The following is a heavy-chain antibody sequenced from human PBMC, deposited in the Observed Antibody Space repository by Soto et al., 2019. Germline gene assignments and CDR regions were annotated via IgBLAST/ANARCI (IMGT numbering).Heavy chain of an antibody. CDR3: AREEGVTIFGVVTHPYYYGMDV. D-gene: IGHD3-3*01. CDR2: ISAYNGNT. CDR1: GYTFTSYG. Sequence: ASVKVSCKASGYTFTSYGISWVRQAPGQGLEWMGWISAYNGNTNYAQKLQGRVTMTTDTSTSTAYMELRSLRSDDTAVYYCAREEGVTIFGVVTHPYYYGMDVWGQGTTVTVSS. V-gene: IGHV1-18*04. J-gene: IGHJ6*02.